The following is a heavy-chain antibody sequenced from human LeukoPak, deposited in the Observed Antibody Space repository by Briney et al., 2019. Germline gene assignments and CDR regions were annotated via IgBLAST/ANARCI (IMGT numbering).Heavy chain of an antibody. CDR3: AREGYLCRGGSCYTD. CDR1: GFTVSSNY. J-gene: IGHJ4*02. CDR2: IYSGGST. D-gene: IGHD2-15*01. V-gene: IGHV3-66*02. Sequence: PGGSLRLSCAASGFTVSSNYMSWVRQAPGKGLEWVSVIYSGGSTYYADSVKGRFTISRDNSKNTLYLQMNSLRAEDTAVYYCAREGYLCRGGSCYTDWGQGTLVTASS.